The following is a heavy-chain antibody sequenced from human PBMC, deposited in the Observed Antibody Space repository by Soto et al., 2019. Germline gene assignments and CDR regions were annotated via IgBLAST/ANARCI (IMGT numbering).Heavy chain of an antibody. V-gene: IGHV4-34*01. CDR3: ARGRGSSSWFRHFDY. CDR1: GGSFSGYY. D-gene: IGHD6-13*01. Sequence: SETLSLTCAVYGGSFSGYYWSWIRQPPGKGLEWIGEINHSGSTNYNPSLKSRVTISVDTSKNQFSLKLSSVTAADTAVYYCARGRGSSSWFRHFDYWGQGTLVTVSS. J-gene: IGHJ4*02. CDR2: INHSGST.